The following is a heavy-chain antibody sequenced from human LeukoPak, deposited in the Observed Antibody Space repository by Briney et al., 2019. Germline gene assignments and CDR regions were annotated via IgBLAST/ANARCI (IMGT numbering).Heavy chain of an antibody. CDR1: GFTFSSYA. CDR3: AKEGFSGVRGVNTQTDDY. V-gene: IGHV3-23*01. CDR2: ISGSGGST. Sequence: PGGSLRLSCAASGFTFSSYAMSWVRQAPGKGLEWVSTISGSGGSTYYADSVKGRFTISSDNSKNTLYLQMNSLRVEDTAVYYCAKEGFSGVRGVNTQTDDYWGQGTLVTVSS. D-gene: IGHD3-10*01. J-gene: IGHJ4*02.